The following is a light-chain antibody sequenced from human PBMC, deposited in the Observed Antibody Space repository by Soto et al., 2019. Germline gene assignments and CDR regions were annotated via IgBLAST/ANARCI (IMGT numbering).Light chain of an antibody. Sequence: DIQMTQSPSTLSVSVGDRVTITCRASQSISSWLAWYQQKQGKAPKLLIYDASSLESGVPSRFSGSGYGTEFNLTISSLQSQDFAVYYCQQYNKWPRTFGQGTKVDIK. CDR3: QQYNKWPRT. CDR2: DAS. CDR1: QSISSW. V-gene: IGKV1-5*01. J-gene: IGKJ1*01.